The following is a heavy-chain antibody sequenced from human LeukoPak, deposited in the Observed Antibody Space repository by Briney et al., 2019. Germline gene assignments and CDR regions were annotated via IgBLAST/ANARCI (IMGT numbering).Heavy chain of an antibody. CDR3: LTDGDFNSDFDY. CDR1: GYTFTSYY. Sequence: ASVKVSCKASGYTFTSYYMHWVRQAPGQGLEWRGWINPNSGGTNYAQKFQGRVTMTRDTSISTAYMELSRLRSDDTAVYYCLTDGDFNSDFDYWGQGTLVTVSS. D-gene: IGHD3-3*01. CDR2: INPNSGGT. J-gene: IGHJ4*02. V-gene: IGHV1-2*02.